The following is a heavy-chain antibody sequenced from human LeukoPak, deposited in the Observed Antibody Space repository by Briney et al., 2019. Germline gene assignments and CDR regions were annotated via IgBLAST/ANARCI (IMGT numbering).Heavy chain of an antibody. CDR3: ASAFPYSSSWGPYYYGMDV. J-gene: IGHJ6*02. CDR2: IYHSGST. V-gene: IGHV4-38-2*02. CDR1: GGSISSYY. Sequence: SETLSLTCTVSGGSISSYYWGWIRQPPGKGLEWIGSIYHSGSTYYNPSLKSRVTISVDTSKNQFSLKLSSVTAADTAVYYCASAFPYSSSWGPYYYGMDVWGQGTTVTVSS. D-gene: IGHD6-13*01.